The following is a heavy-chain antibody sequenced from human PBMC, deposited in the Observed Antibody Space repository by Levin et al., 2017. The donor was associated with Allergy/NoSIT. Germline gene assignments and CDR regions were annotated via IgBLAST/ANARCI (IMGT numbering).Heavy chain of an antibody. Sequence: GGSLRLSCKASGYTFTTYGISWVRQAPGQGLEYMGWISAYNGDTNYVQMLQGRVTLTTDTSTSTAYMELRSLRSDDTAVYYCARKGTGQAFDIWGQGTMVIVSS. J-gene: IGHJ3*02. CDR3: ARKGTGQAFDI. D-gene: IGHD3/OR15-3a*01. V-gene: IGHV1-18*01. CDR1: GYTFTTYG. CDR2: ISAYNGDT.